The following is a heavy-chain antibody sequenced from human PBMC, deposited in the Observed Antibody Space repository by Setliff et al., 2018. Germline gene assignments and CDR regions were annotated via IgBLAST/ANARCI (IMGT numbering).Heavy chain of an antibody. V-gene: IGHV1-69*05. J-gene: IGHJ4*02. CDR1: GGTFSTYA. CDR3: ASPENYLDSSGYYVYYFDY. Sequence: ASVKVSCKTSGGTFSTYAISWVRQAPGQGLEWMGGIIPIFGTANYAQKSQGRVTITTDESTSTAHMELSSLRSEDTAVYYCASPENYLDSSGYYVYYFDYWGQGTLVTVSS. CDR2: IIPIFGTA. D-gene: IGHD3-22*01.